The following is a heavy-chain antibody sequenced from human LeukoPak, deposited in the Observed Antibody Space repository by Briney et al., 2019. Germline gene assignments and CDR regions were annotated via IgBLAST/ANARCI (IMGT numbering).Heavy chain of an antibody. D-gene: IGHD2-2*01. CDR1: GGSISSGGYY. J-gene: IGHJ5*02. V-gene: IGHV4-31*03. CDR3: ASRGEYCSSTSCQFPFHP. Sequence: PSETLSLTCTVSGGSISSGGYYWSWIRQHPGKGLEWIGYIYYSGSTYYNPSLKSRVTISVDTSKNQFSLKLSSVTAADTAVYYCASRGEYCSSTSCQFPFHPWGQGTLVSVSS. CDR2: IYYSGST.